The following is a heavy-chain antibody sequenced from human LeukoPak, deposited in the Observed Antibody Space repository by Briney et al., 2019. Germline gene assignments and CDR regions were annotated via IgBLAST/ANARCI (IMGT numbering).Heavy chain of an antibody. Sequence: SETLSLTCAVYGGSFSGYYWSWIRQPPGKGLEGIGEINHSGSTNYNPSLKSRVTISVDTSKNQFSLKLSSVTAADTAVYYCARQRERYSSGWYYFDYWGQGTLVTVSS. CDR2: INHSGST. V-gene: IGHV4-34*01. D-gene: IGHD6-19*01. J-gene: IGHJ4*02. CDR3: ARQRERYSSGWYYFDY. CDR1: GGSFSGYY.